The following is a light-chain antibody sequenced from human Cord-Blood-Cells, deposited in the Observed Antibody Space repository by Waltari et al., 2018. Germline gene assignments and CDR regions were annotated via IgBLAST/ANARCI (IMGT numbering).Light chain of an antibody. J-gene: IGKJ4*01. CDR1: QDISNY. V-gene: IGKV1-33*01. CDR3: QQYDNLPLT. CDR2: DAS. Sequence: DIQMIQYPSSLSASVGDRVTITCQASQDISNYLNWYQQKPGKAPKLLIYDASNLETGVPSRFSGSGSGTDFTFTISSLQPEDIATYYCQQYDNLPLTFGGGTKVEIK.